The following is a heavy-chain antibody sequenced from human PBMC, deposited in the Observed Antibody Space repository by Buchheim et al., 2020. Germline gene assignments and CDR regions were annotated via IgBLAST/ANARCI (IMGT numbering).Heavy chain of an antibody. D-gene: IGHD2/OR15-2a*01. Sequence: EVHLLESGGGLVQPGGPLRLSCAASGFTFSSYTMSWVRQAPGKGLEWVSAIVGSGATTSYADSVKGRFTISRDNSKNTLDLQMNSLRAEDAAVYYCAKGGSNTAGYYYFGMDVWGQGTT. CDR2: IVGSGATT. CDR1: GFTFSSYT. J-gene: IGHJ6*02. V-gene: IGHV3-23*01. CDR3: AKGGSNTAGYYYFGMDV.